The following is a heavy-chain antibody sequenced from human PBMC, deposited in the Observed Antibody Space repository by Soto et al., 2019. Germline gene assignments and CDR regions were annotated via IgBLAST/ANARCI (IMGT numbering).Heavy chain of an antibody. CDR1: GGTFSSHV. J-gene: IGHJ4*02. CDR3: ARDLEFRDGNISHLDY. CDR2: IMPIIGTA. V-gene: IGHV1-69*01. D-gene: IGHD3-10*01. Sequence: QVQLVQSGAEVKKPGSSVKVSCKASGGTFSSHVFNWVRQAPGQGLEWMGGIMPIIGTANYAQKFQGRVTITADESTSTAYMELSILRSEDTAVYYCARDLEFRDGNISHLDYWGQGTLVTVYS.